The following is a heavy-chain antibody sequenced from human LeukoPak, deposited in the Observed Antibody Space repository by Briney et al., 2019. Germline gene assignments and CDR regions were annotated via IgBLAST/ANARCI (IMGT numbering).Heavy chain of an antibody. Sequence: GGSLRLSCAASGFTFSSYSMNWVRQAPGKGLEWVSSISSSSSYIYYADSVKGRFTISRDNAKNSLYLQMNSLRAEDTAVYYCARDEGNDFWSGHYWSWGQGTLVTVSS. V-gene: IGHV3-21*01. CDR1: GFTFSSYS. CDR3: ARDEGNDFWSGHYWS. D-gene: IGHD3-3*01. CDR2: ISSSSSYI. J-gene: IGHJ5*02.